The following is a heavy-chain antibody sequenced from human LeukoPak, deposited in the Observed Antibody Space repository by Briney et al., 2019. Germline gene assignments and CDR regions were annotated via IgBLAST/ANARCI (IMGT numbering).Heavy chain of an antibody. V-gene: IGHV1-69*01. J-gene: IGHJ5*02. CDR1: GGTFSSYA. D-gene: IGHD6-13*01. CDR2: IIPIFGTA. Sequence: SVKVSCKASGGTFSSYAISWVRQAPGQGLEWMGGIIPIFGTANYAQKFQGRVTITAGESTSTAYMELSSLRSEDTAVYYCARCPSSSWKENWFDPWGQGTLVTVSS. CDR3: ARCPSSSWKENWFDP.